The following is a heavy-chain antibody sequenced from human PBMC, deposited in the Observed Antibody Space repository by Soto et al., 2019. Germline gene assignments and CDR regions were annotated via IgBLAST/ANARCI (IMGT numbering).Heavy chain of an antibody. Sequence: QVQLQESGPGLVKPSQTLSLTCTVSGGSISSGGYYWSWIRQHPGKGLEWIGYIYYSGSTYYNPSLKSRVTISVDTSKNKFSLKLSSVTAADTAVYYCARARGPGYYYYGMDVWGQGTTVPVSS. J-gene: IGHJ6*02. CDR2: IYYSGST. V-gene: IGHV4-31*03. CDR1: GGSISSGGYY. CDR3: ARARGPGYYYYGMDV. D-gene: IGHD5-12*01.